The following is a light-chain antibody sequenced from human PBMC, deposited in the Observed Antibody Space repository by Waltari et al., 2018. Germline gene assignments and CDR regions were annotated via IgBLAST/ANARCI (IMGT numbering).Light chain of an antibody. Sequence: SSELTQGPAVSVALGQIVRITCQGDSLRSSYASWYQQKPGQAPVLVFYGKDNRPSGVPDRFSGSSSGNTASLTITGARAEDEADYYCNSRDSSGTHVVFGGGTKLTVL. J-gene: IGLJ2*01. CDR1: SLRSSY. V-gene: IGLV3-19*01. CDR2: GKD. CDR3: NSRDSSGTHVV.